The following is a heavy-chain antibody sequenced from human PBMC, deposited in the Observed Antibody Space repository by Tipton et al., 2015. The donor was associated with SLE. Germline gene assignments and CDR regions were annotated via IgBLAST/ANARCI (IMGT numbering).Heavy chain of an antibody. Sequence: TLSLTCAVYAGSFSGYYWSWIRQPPGKGLEWIGEINHSGSTNYNPSLKSRVTISVDTSKNQFSLKRSSVTAADTAVYYCARGGVVGARWLDYWGQGTLVTVSS. D-gene: IGHD1-26*01. CDR2: INHSGST. CDR3: ARGGVVGARWLDY. CDR1: AGSFSGYY. J-gene: IGHJ4*02. V-gene: IGHV4-34*01.